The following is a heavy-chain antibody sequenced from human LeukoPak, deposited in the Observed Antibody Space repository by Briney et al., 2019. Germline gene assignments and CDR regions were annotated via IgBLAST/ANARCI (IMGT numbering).Heavy chain of an antibody. Sequence: SETLSLTFSVSGSSISSGHFWGWLRQPPGKGLEWIGSVYHSGNTYYNPSLKSRATISVDTSKKQFSLKLNSVTAADTAVYYCAKSNGYGLVDIWGQGTMVTVSS. CDR1: GSSISSGHF. V-gene: IGHV4-38-2*01. CDR2: VYHSGNT. J-gene: IGHJ3*02. CDR3: AKSNGYGLVDI. D-gene: IGHD3-10*01.